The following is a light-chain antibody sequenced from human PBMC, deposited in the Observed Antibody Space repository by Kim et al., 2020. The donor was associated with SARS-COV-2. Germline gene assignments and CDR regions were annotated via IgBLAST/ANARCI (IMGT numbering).Light chain of an antibody. CDR2: DSS. J-gene: IGKJ2*01. Sequence: VLTQSPDTLSLSPGDRATLSCRASQSIDSSFLAWYQQKPGQAPTLLIYDSSTTGTGIPDRFTGSGSETDFTLTISRLEPEDFALYFCKYLGGSSYTFGQGTKLE. CDR3: KYLGGSSYT. V-gene: IGKV3-20*01. CDR1: QSIDSSF.